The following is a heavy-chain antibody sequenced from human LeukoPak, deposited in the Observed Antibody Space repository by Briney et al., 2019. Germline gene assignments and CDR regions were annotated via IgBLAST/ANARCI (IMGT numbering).Heavy chain of an antibody. V-gene: IGHV1-18*01. CDR1: VYTFTSYG. D-gene: IGHD1-14*01. Sequence: ASVKVSCKASVYTFTSYGISWVRQAPGQGLEWMGWISAYNGSTNYAQKLQGRVTMTTDTSTSTAYMELRSPRSDDTAVYYCAREGRLTPWLDYWGQGTLVTVSS. J-gene: IGHJ4*02. CDR3: AREGRLTPWLDY. CDR2: ISAYNGST.